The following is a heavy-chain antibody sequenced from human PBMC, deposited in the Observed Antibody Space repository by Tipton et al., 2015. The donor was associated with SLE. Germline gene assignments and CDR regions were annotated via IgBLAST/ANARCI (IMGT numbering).Heavy chain of an antibody. CDR2: IYPGDSDT. Sequence: QLVQSGAEVKKAGESLKISCKGSGYSFTNYWIAWVRQMPGKGLEWMGIIYPGDSDTRYGPSFQGQVTFSDDTSINTAYLQWKSLKASDSAMYFCARQNTGNYDVWGQGTLVTTSS. CDR1: GYSFTNYW. J-gene: IGHJ4*02. D-gene: IGHD1-26*01. V-gene: IGHV5-51*01. CDR3: ARQNTGNYDV.